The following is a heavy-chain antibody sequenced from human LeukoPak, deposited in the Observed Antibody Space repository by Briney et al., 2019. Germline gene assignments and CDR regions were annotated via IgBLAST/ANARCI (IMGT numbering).Heavy chain of an antibody. J-gene: IGHJ6*02. Sequence: PGGSLRLSCAASGLTVSNNYMTWVRQAPGKGLEWVSVVYSGGSTYYADSVKGRFTISRDNSKNTLYLQMNSLRAEDTAVYYCARDNDILTGGNYYYGMDVWGQGTTVTVSS. D-gene: IGHD3-9*01. CDR1: GLTVSNNY. V-gene: IGHV3-66*01. CDR2: VYSGGST. CDR3: ARDNDILTGGNYYYGMDV.